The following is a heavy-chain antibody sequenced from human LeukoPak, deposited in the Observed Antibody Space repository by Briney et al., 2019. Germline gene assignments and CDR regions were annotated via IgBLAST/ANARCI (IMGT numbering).Heavy chain of an antibody. V-gene: IGHV1-18*01. CDR2: ISAYNGNT. Sequence: GASVKVSCKTSGYTFTSYGISWVRQAPGQGLEWMGWISAYNGNTNYAQKLQGRATMTTDTSTSTAYMELSSLRSEDTAVYYCARDNPTNWFDPWGQGTLVTVSS. CDR3: ARDNPTNWFDP. J-gene: IGHJ5*02. D-gene: IGHD1-14*01. CDR1: GYTFTSYG.